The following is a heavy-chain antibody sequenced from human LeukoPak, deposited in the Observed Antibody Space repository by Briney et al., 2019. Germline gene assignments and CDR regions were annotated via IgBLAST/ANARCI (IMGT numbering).Heavy chain of an antibody. V-gene: IGHV3-74*01. D-gene: IGHD2-8*02. J-gene: IGHJ4*02. CDR1: GFTFSSYW. CDR2: INSDGSST. Sequence: GGSLRLSCAASGFTFSSYWMHWVRQAPGKGLVWVSRINSDGSSTSYADSVKGRFTISRDNAKNTLFLQMNSLRAEDTAVYYCARAPLRTGYLVYYWGQETLVTVSS. CDR3: ARAPLRTGYLVYY.